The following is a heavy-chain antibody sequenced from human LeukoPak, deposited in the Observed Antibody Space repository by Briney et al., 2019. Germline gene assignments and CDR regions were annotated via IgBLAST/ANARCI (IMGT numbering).Heavy chain of an antibody. Sequence: GGSLRLSCAASGFTLSSYSMNWVRQAPGKGLEWVSAISGSGGSTYYADSVKGRFTISRDNSKNTLYLQMNSLRAEDTAVYYCAKAKYSSGWEAIYYYYGMDVWGQGTTVTVSS. D-gene: IGHD6-19*01. CDR3: AKAKYSSGWEAIYYYYGMDV. V-gene: IGHV3-23*01. CDR1: GFTLSSYS. CDR2: ISGSGGST. J-gene: IGHJ6*02.